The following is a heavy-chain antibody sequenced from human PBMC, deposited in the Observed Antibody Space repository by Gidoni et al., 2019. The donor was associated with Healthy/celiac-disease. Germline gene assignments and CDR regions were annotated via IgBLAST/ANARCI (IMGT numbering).Heavy chain of an antibody. D-gene: IGHD3-10*01. CDR1: GGSFSGYY. CDR3: ARGRITMVRGVIITSRFDY. CDR2: INHSGST. Sequence: QVQLQQWGAGLLKPSETLSLTCAVYGGSFSGYYWCWIRQPPGKGLEWIGEINHSGSTNYNPSLKSRVTISVDTAKNQFSLKLSSVTAADTAVYYCARGRITMVRGVIITSRFDYWGQGTLVTVSS. V-gene: IGHV4-34*01. J-gene: IGHJ4*02.